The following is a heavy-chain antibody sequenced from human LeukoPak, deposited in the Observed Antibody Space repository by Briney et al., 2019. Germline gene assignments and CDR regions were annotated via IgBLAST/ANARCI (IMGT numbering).Heavy chain of an antibody. J-gene: IGHJ4*02. CDR3: ARWDYDSSGYALYYFDY. D-gene: IGHD3-22*01. Sequence: ASVKVSCKASGYTFTSYGISWVRQAPGQGLEWMGWINTNTGNPTYARGFTGRFVFSLDTSVSTAYLQISSLKAEDTAVYYCARWDYDSSGYALYYFDYWGQGTLVTVSS. CDR2: INTNTGNP. V-gene: IGHV7-4-1*02. CDR1: GYTFTSYG.